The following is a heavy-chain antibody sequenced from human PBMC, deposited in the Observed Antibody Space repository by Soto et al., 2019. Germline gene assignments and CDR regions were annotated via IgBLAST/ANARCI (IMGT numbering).Heavy chain of an antibody. D-gene: IGHD3-10*01. CDR1: GCSFSSYA. V-gene: IGHV3-23*01. Sequence: PGCSLRLSCAASGCSFSSYAISWFLQATGKGLEWVSAISGSGGSSYYADSVKGGFTIFRDNSKSTLYLQMNSLRAEDTAVYYCAKESTRAAPVYYYYGIDVWGQGTTVTVSS. CDR2: ISGSGGSS. CDR3: AKESTRAAPVYYYYGIDV. J-gene: IGHJ6*02.